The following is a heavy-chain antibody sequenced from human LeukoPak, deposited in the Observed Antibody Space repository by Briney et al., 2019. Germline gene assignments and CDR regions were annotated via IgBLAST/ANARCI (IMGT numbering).Heavy chain of an antibody. V-gene: IGHV5-51*01. Sequence: GESLKISCKGAGYSFTSYWISWVRQMPGKGLEWMGTIYPGDSDTRYSPSFQGQVTISADKSTSTAYLQWSGLKDSDTAMYYCARHGSGDDYWGQGTLVTVSS. CDR3: ARHGSGDDY. CDR1: GYSFTSYW. D-gene: IGHD2-15*01. J-gene: IGHJ4*02. CDR2: IYPGDSDT.